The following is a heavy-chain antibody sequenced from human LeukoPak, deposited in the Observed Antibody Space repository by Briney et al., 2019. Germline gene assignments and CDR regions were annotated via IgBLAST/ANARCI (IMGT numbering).Heavy chain of an antibody. Sequence: ASVKVSCKASGYTFTGYGISWVRQAPGQGLEWMGWISAYNGNTNYAQKLQGRVTMTTDTSTSTAYMELRSLGSDDTAVYYCARDQSSGYCSGGSCYPGLYNWFDPWGQGTLVTVSS. D-gene: IGHD2-15*01. J-gene: IGHJ5*02. CDR2: ISAYNGNT. V-gene: IGHV1-18*01. CDR3: ARDQSSGYCSGGSCYPGLYNWFDP. CDR1: GYTFTGYG.